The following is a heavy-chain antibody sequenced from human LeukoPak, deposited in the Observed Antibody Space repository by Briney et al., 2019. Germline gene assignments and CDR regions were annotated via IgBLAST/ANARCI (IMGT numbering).Heavy chain of an antibody. D-gene: IGHD3/OR15-3a*01. CDR3: ARGGLPARSWFDP. J-gene: IGHJ5*02. Sequence: ASVKVSCKASGYTFTSYYMNWVRQAPGQGLEWMGIINPSSGRTTYAQKFQGRVTMTRDTSTSTVYIELTSLRSKDTAVFYCARGGLPARSWFDPWGQGTLVTVSS. CDR1: GYTFTSYY. CDR2: INPSSGRT. V-gene: IGHV1-46*01.